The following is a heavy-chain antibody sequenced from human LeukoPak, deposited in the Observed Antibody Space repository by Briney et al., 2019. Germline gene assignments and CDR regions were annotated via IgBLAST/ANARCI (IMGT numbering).Heavy chain of an antibody. CDR2: IYYSGST. D-gene: IGHD6-19*01. CDR3: ARDGTREAVAGIYFDY. J-gene: IGHJ4*02. Sequence: SETLSLTCTVSGGSISSGGYYWSWIRQHPGKGLEWIGYIYYSGSTYYNPSLKSRVTISVDTSKNQFSLKLSSVTAADTAVYYCARDGTREAVAGIYFDYWGQGTLVTVSS. CDR1: GGSISSGGYY. V-gene: IGHV4-31*03.